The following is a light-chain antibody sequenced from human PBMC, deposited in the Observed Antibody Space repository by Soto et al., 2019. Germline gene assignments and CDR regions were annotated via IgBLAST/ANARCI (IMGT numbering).Light chain of an antibody. J-gene: IGKJ4*01. V-gene: IGKV3D-15*01. CDR3: QQYDDWLRLT. CDR2: GAS. Sequence: EIVMTQSPATLSVSPGERATLSCRASQSVNIYLAWYQQKPGQAPRLLIFGASYRATGIPARFSGSGSGTEFNLTISSLQSEDFALYFCQQYDDWLRLTFGGGTKVEIK. CDR1: QSVNIY.